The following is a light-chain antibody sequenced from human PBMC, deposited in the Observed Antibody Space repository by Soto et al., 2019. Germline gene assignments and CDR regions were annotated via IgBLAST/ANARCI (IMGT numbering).Light chain of an antibody. CDR3: QQYNNWPLT. V-gene: IGKV3-15*01. CDR2: RAS. CDR1: QSVSSN. Sequence: KVMTQSPGTLSVSPGDRATLYCWASQSVSSNLAWYQKKPGQAPRLLVWRASIRATDMAARFSGSGSGTEFTLTICSLQPEDSAVYYCQQYNNWPLTLGGGTKVDIK. J-gene: IGKJ4*01.